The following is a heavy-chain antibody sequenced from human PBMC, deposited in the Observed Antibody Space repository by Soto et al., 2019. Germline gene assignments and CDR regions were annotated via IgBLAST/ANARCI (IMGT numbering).Heavy chain of an antibody. Sequence: PGGSLRLSCAASGSTFSSYAMSGVRQAPGKGLEWVSAISGSGGSTYYADSVKGRFTISRDNSKNTLYLQMNSLRAEDTAVYYCAKDITIFGVVTYYFDYWGQGTLVTVSS. J-gene: IGHJ4*02. CDR3: AKDITIFGVVTYYFDY. D-gene: IGHD3-3*01. CDR2: ISGSGGST. V-gene: IGHV3-23*01. CDR1: GSTFSSYA.